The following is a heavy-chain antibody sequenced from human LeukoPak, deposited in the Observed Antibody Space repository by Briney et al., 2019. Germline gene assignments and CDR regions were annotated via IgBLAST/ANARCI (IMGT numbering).Heavy chain of an antibody. CDR1: GYTFTSYY. Sequence: ASVKVSCKASGYTFTSYYMHWVRQAPGQGLEWMGIINPSGGSTSYAQKFQGRVTMTRDTSTSTVYMKLSSLRSEDTAVYYCARSNNWNYEENWFDPWGQGTLVTVSS. J-gene: IGHJ5*02. D-gene: IGHD1-7*01. CDR3: ARSNNWNYEENWFDP. CDR2: INPSGGST. V-gene: IGHV1-46*01.